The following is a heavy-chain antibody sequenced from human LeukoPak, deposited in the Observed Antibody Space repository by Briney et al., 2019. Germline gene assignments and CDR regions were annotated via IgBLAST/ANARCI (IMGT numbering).Heavy chain of an antibody. CDR2: MYLSGTT. CDR3: AGLVGRYSSGLYYYYFDY. Sequence: PGGSLRLSCAASGFIFSSAWMNWVRQPPGKGLEWIGEMYLSGTTHSNPSVKSRVTISIDKSKNQFFLNLSSVTAADTAVYYCAGLVGRYSSGLYYYYFDYWGQGTLVTVSS. CDR1: GFIFSSAW. D-gene: IGHD3-22*01. J-gene: IGHJ4*02. V-gene: IGHV4-4*02.